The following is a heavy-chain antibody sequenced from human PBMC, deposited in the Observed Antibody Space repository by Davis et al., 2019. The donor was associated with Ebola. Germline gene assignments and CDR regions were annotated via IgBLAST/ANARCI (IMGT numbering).Heavy chain of an antibody. CDR1: GGSFSGYY. CDR3: ARGLRGGIVVVPTATNYGMDV. J-gene: IGHJ6*02. Sequence: SQTLSLTCAVYGGSFSGYYWSWIRQPPGKGLEWIGEINHSGSTNYNPSLKRRVTTSVDTSKHQFSLKLSSVTAADTAVYDCARGLRGGIVVVPTATNYGMDVWGQGTTVTVSS. CDR2: INHSGST. V-gene: IGHV4-34*01. D-gene: IGHD2-2*01.